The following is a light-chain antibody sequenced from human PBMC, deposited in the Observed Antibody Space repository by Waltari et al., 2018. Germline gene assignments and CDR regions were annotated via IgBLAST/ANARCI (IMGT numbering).Light chain of an antibody. Sequence: QSALTQPASVSGSPGQSITISCTGTSSDIGGYNLVSWYQHHPGKAPKIIIYESNKRPSGVSSRFSGSKSGNTASLTISGLHTEDEADYYCCSYAGIGTLTFGGGTRVTVL. CDR3: CSYAGIGTLT. CDR2: ESN. J-gene: IGLJ3*02. V-gene: IGLV2-23*01. CDR1: SSDIGGYNL.